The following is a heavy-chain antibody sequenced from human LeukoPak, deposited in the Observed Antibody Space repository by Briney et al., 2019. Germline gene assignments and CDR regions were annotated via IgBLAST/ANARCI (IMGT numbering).Heavy chain of an antibody. D-gene: IGHD3-10*01. V-gene: IGHV4-39*01. J-gene: IGHJ4*02. CDR3: ARHRGYYGSGSYYDY. CDR2: IYYSGST. Sequence: SETLSLTCTVSGGSISSSSYYWGWIRQPPGKGLEWIGSIYYSGSTYYNPSLKSRVTISADTSKNQFSLKLSSATAADTAVYYCARHRGYYGSGSYYDYWGQGTLVTVSS. CDR1: GGSISSSSYY.